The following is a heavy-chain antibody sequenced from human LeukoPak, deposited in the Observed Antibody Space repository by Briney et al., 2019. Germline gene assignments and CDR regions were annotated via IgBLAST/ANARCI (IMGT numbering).Heavy chain of an antibody. Sequence: KPSETLSLTCTVSGGSISSYYWSWIRQPPGKGLEWIGNIYHSGSTYYNPSLKSRVTISLDTSKNQFSLKLSSATAADTAVYYCARVGGFRFGVGFDYWGQGTLVTVSS. CDR2: IYHSGST. D-gene: IGHD3-16*01. CDR3: ARVGGFRFGVGFDY. V-gene: IGHV4-59*08. CDR1: GGSISSYY. J-gene: IGHJ4*02.